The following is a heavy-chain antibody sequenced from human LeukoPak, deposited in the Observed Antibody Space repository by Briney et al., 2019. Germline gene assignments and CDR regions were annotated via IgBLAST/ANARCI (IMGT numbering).Heavy chain of an antibody. CDR3: ARGLADCSSTSCYVDY. CDR1: GGSFSGYY. CDR2: INHSGST. V-gene: IGHV4-34*01. Sequence: SETLSLTCAVYGGSFSGYYWSWIRQPPGKGLEWIGEINHSGSTNYNPSLKSRVTISVDTSKNQLSLKLSSVTAADTAVYYCARGLADCSSTSCYVDYWGQGTLVTVSS. J-gene: IGHJ4*02. D-gene: IGHD2-2*01.